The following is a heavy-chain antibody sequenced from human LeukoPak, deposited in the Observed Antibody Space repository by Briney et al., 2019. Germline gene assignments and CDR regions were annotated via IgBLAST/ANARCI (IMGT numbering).Heavy chain of an antibody. CDR1: AFTFSSYA. J-gene: IGHJ4*02. Sequence: QPGGSLRLSCAASAFTFSSYAMSWVRQAPGKGLEWVAFIRYDGSNKYYADSVKGRFTISRDDSKNTLYLQMNSLRAEDTAVYYCAKPMTTVTTHPLPFDYWGQGTLVTVSS. CDR3: AKPMTTVTTHPLPFDY. CDR2: IRYDGSNK. V-gene: IGHV3-30*02. D-gene: IGHD4-17*01.